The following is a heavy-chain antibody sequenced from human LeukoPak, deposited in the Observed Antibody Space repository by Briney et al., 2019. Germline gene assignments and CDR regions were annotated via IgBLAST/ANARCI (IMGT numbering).Heavy chain of an antibody. Sequence: GGSLRLSCAASGFTFNDYYMSWIRQAPGKGLEWLLYINIGGTNTHYADSVKGRFTISRDNAKKSLYLEMNNLRAEDTAVYYCATDGAGFDTWGQGVLVTVSS. J-gene: IGHJ5*02. V-gene: IGHV3-11*01. CDR2: INIGGTNT. CDR1: GFTFNDYY. CDR3: ATDGAGFDT.